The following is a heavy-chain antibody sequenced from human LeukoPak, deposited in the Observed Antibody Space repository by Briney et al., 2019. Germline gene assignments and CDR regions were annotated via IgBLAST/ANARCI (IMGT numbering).Heavy chain of an antibody. D-gene: IGHD3-9*01. J-gene: IGHJ4*02. CDR2: ISSSSSTI. CDR3: ARDASDIKGDPIDY. V-gene: IGHV3-48*04. CDR1: GFTFSSYS. Sequence: GGSLRLSCAASGFTFSSYSMNWVRQAPGKGLEWVSYISSSSSTIYYADSVKGRFTISRDNAKNSLYLQMNSLRAEDTAVYYCARDASDIKGDPIDYWGQGTLVTVSS.